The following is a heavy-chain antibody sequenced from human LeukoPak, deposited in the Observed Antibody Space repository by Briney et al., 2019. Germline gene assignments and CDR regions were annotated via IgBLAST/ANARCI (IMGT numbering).Heavy chain of an antibody. CDR2: INPNRGGT. J-gene: IGHJ6*03. D-gene: IGHD3-3*01. CDR1: GYTFTGYY. Sequence: GASVKVSCKASGYTFTGYYMHWVRQAPGQGLEWMGGINPNRGGTNYAQKFQGRVTMTRDTSISTAYMELSRLRSDDTAVYYCATYDFWSGYHYYYYYYMDVWGKGTTVTVSS. CDR3: ATYDFWSGYHYYYYYYMDV. V-gene: IGHV1-2*02.